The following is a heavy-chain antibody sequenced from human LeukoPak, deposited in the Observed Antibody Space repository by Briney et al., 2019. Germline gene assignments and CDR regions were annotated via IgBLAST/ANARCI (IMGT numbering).Heavy chain of an antibody. CDR3: TRMTAGHDY. V-gene: IGHV4-34*01. CDR2: INHSGYT. D-gene: IGHD2-21*02. CDR1: GVSFDDYY. Sequence: SETRSLTCAVSGVSFDDYYWSWVRQTPGKGLEWIGEINHSGYTNDSPSLKSRVTLSIDTSRKQFSLNLRSVTVADTGIYYCTRMTAGHDYWGQGTLVTVSS. J-gene: IGHJ4*02.